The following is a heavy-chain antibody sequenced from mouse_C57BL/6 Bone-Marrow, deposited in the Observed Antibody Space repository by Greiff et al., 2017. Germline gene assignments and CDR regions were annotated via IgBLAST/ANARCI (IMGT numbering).Heavy chain of an antibody. CDR3: ARGDYSNYYFDY. J-gene: IGHJ2*01. D-gene: IGHD2-5*01. Sequence: VQLQQSGAELVKPGASVKLSCKASGYTFTSYWMQWVKQRPGQGLEWIGEIDPSDSYPNYNQKFKGKATLTVDTSSSTAYMQLSSLTSEDSAVYYCARGDYSNYYFDYWGQGTTLTVSS. V-gene: IGHV1-50*01. CDR2: IDPSDSYP. CDR1: GYTFTSYW.